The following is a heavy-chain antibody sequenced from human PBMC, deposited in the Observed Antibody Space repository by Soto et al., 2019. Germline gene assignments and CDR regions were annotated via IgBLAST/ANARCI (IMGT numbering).Heavy chain of an antibody. D-gene: IGHD3-22*01. J-gene: IGHJ4*02. Sequence: QVQLQESGPGLVKPSQTLSLTCTVSGGSSSSRGYSWRWIRQHPGKGLEWIGYSYYSGSSYYNTSRKSRLTISVDPSKNQFSLRLSSVTAADTAVYYCARNYYDRTGYYYLDYWGQGTLVTVSS. V-gene: IGHV4-31*03. CDR2: SYYSGSS. CDR1: GGSSSSRGYS. CDR3: ARNYYDRTGYYYLDY.